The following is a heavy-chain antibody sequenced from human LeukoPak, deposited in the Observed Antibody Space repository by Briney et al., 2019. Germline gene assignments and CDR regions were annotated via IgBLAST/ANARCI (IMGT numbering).Heavy chain of an antibody. J-gene: IGHJ4*02. V-gene: IGHV4-39*01. Sequence: SETLSLTCTVSGDSISTSSYYWGWIRQPPGKGLEWLGSIYYSGSTYYNPSLKSRVTISVDTSKNQFPLNLYSVTAADTAVFYCARSYYYDYRQIDYWGQGTLVTVSS. CDR2: IYYSGST. CDR1: GDSISTSSYY. D-gene: IGHD3-22*01. CDR3: ARSYYYDYRQIDY.